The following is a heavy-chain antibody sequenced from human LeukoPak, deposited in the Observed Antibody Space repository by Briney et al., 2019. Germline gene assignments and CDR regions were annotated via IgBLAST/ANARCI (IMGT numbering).Heavy chain of an antibody. V-gene: IGHV1-18*01. D-gene: IGHD6-19*01. J-gene: IGHJ6*02. Sequence: ASVKVSCKASGYTFTSYGISWVRQAPGQGLEWMGWISAYNGNTNYAQKLQGRVTMTTDTSTSTAYMELRSLRSDDTAVYYCARDQVAVAVPPLYYYYGMDVWGQGTTVTVSS. CDR2: ISAYNGNT. CDR3: ARDQVAVAVPPLYYYYGMDV. CDR1: GYTFTSYG.